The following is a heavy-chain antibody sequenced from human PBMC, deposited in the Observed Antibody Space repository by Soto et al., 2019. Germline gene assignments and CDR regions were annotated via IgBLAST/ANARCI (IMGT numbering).Heavy chain of an antibody. V-gene: IGHV3-23*01. Sequence: GGSLRLSCAASGFTFSSHAMSWVRQAPGKGLEWVPSINGDNSDINYADSVKGRFTISRDNSKNTLSLQMNSLRADDTAIHYYANFRGSTIHYNGYLRQGTQVTVSS. J-gene: IGHJ4*02. D-gene: IGHD2-8*01. CDR1: GFTFSSHA. CDR3: ANFRGSTIHYNGY. CDR2: INGDNSDI.